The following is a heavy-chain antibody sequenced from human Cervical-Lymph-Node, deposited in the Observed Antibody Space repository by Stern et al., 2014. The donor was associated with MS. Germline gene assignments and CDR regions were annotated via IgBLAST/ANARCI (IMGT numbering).Heavy chain of an antibody. CDR1: GYTFIEYA. J-gene: IGHJ3*02. CDR3: RAGSDAFDI. CDR2: IGTNIGNT. Sequence: HVQLLQPGAEVKKPGASVKVSCKASGYTFIEYAISWVRQAPGQGLEWMGWIGTNIGNTNYAQKFQGRVTLATDTSTTTVYMELRSLRSDDTAMYYCRAGSDAFDIWGQGTMVTVSS. D-gene: IGHD6-13*01. V-gene: IGHV1-18*01.